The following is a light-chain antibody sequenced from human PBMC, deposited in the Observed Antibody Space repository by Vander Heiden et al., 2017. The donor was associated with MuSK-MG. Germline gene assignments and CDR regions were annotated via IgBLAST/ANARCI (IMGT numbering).Light chain of an antibody. V-gene: IGKV3-20*01. CDR2: GAS. CDR3: QQYGSSEIT. Sequence: EVVLTQSPGTLSLSPGERATRFCRASPRVGSDYLAWYQQKPGQPPRLLIYGASSRATGIPDRFSGSESGTDFTLTISRLEPEDFAVYYCQQYGSSEITFGQGTRLEIK. CDR1: PRVGSDY. J-gene: IGKJ5*01.